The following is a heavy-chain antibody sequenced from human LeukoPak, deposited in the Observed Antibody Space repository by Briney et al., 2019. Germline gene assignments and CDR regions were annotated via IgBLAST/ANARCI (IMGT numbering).Heavy chain of an antibody. J-gene: IGHJ4*02. V-gene: IGHV4-38-2*02. CDR3: ARDFYYDSSGYYVTHRYFDY. CDR1: GYSISSGYY. D-gene: IGHD3-22*01. CDR2: IYHSGST. Sequence: SETLSLTCTVSGYSISSGYYWGWIRQPPGKGLEWIGSIYHSGSTYYNPSLKSRVTISVDTSKNQFSLKLSSVTAADTAVYYCARDFYYDSSGYYVTHRYFDYWGQGTLVTVSS.